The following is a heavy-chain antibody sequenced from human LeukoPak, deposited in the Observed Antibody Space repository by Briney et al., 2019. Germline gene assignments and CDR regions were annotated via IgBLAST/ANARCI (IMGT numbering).Heavy chain of an antibody. J-gene: IGHJ3*02. CDR3: ARDITRITIFGVVTPPLDAFDI. V-gene: IGHV4-34*01. Sequence: PSETLSLTCAVYGGSFSGYYWSWIRQPPGKGLEWIGEINHSGSTNYNPSLKSRVTMSVDTSKNQFSLKLSSVTAADTAVYYCARDITRITIFGVVTPPLDAFDIWGQGTMVTVSS. CDR1: GGSFSGYY. CDR2: INHSGST. D-gene: IGHD3-3*01.